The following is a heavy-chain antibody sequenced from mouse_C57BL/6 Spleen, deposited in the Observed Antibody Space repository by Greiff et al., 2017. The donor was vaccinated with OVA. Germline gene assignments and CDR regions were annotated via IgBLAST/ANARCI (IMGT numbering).Heavy chain of an antibody. CDR2: IYPGDGDT. V-gene: IGHV1-82*01. D-gene: IGHD3-2*01. J-gene: IGHJ4*01. CDR1: GYAFSSSW. CDR3: ARDRQGFYYAMDY. Sequence: VQLQQSGPELVKPGASVKISCKASGYAFSSSWMNWVKQRPGKGLEWIGRIYPGDGDTNYNGKFKGKATLTADTSSSTAYMQLSSLTSEESAVYFCARDRQGFYYAMDYWGQGTSVTVSS.